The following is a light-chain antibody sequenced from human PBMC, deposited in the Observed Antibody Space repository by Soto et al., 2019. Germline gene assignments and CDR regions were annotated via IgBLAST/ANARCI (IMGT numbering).Light chain of an antibody. Sequence: QSALTQPASVSGSPGQSITISCTGTSSDVGGYNYVSWFQQHPGKAPKLMVYGVTNRPSGVSNRFSGSRSGNTASLTISGLQSEDEAEYYCNLYTSSSTFVFGTGTKVTVL. CDR2: GVT. CDR1: SSDVGGYNY. V-gene: IGLV2-14*01. CDR3: NLYTSSSTFV. J-gene: IGLJ1*01.